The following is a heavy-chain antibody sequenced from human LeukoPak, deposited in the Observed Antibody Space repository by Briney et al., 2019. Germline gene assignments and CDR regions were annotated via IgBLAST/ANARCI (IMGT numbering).Heavy chain of an antibody. J-gene: IGHJ4*02. CDR3: ARGRGSGWYFVF. CDR1: GFTVSSNY. CDR2: ISSSSSYI. Sequence: GGSLRLSCAASGFTVSSNYMSWVRQAPGKGLEWVSSISSSSSYIYYADSVKGRFTISRDNAKNSLYLQMNSLRAEDTAVYYCARGRGSGWYFVFWGQGTLVTVSS. D-gene: IGHD6-19*01. V-gene: IGHV3-21*01.